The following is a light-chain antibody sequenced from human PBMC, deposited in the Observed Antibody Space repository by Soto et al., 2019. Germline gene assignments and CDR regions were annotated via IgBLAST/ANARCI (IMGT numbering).Light chain of an antibody. CDR2: GVS. CDR1: QSVSSY. Sequence: EIVLTQSPATLSLSPGERATLSCRASQSVSSYLAWYQHKPGQAPRLLMYGVSSRATGIPDRFSGSGSGTEFTLTISSLQSEDFGIYYCQQYNNWPQTFGQGTTVDIK. J-gene: IGKJ1*01. CDR3: QQYNNWPQT. V-gene: IGKV3D-15*01.